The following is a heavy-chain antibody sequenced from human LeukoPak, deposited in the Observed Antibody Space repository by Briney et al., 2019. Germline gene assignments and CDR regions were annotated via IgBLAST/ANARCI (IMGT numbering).Heavy chain of an antibody. J-gene: IGHJ4*02. CDR3: VTDRGYGGPFDY. V-gene: IGHV1-24*01. D-gene: IGHD4-23*01. CDR1: GYTLTELS. CDR2: FDPEDGET. Sequence: ASVKVSCKVSGYTLTELSMHWVRQAPGKGLEWMGGFDPEDGETIYAQKFQGRVTMTEDTSTDTAYMELSSLRSEDTAVYYCVTDRGYGGPFDYWGQGTLVTVSS.